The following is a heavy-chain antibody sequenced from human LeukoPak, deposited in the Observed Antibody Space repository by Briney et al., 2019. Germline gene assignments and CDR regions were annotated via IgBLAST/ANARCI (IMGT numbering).Heavy chain of an antibody. V-gene: IGHV1-8*01. CDR3: ARVLEYYDFWSGDAFDI. D-gene: IGHD3-3*01. CDR2: MNTNSSNT. CDR1: GYTFTSYD. Sequence: ASVKVSSMASGYTFTSYDSNWVRQAPGQGLEGMGWMNTNSSNTGYAQKIQGRVTMTRNTSISTAYMELSSLRSEDTAVYYCARVLEYYDFWSGDAFDIWGQGTMVTVSS. J-gene: IGHJ3*02.